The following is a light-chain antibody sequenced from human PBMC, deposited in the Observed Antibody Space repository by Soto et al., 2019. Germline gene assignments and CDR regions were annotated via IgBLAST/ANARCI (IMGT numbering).Light chain of an antibody. Sequence: EIVLTQSPGTLSLSPGERATLSCRASQSVPSNYLAWYQQRPGQAPRPLIFGTSSRATGIPDKVSGSGSGTDFTLTITRLEPDDFAEYYCQYYGSPSWTFGQGTKVEIK. V-gene: IGKV3-20*01. CDR3: QYYGSPSWT. CDR1: QSVPSNY. J-gene: IGKJ1*01. CDR2: GTS.